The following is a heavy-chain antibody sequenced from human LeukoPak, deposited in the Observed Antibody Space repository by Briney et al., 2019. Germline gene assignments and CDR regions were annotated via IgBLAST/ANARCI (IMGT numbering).Heavy chain of an antibody. CDR1: GYTFTGYY. D-gene: IGHD3-16*01. Sequence: ASVKVSCKASGYTFTGYYMHWVRQAPGQGLEWMGWINPNSGGTNYAQKFQGRVTMTRDTSISTAYMGLSRLRSDDTAVYYCARDAGLGEQHVTPFDYWSQGTLVTVSS. J-gene: IGHJ4*02. V-gene: IGHV1-2*02. CDR2: INPNSGGT. CDR3: ARDAGLGEQHVTPFDY.